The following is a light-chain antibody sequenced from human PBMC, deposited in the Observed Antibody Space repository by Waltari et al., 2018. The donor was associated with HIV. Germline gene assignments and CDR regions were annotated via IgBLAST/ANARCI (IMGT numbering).Light chain of an antibody. CDR2: EVT. V-gene: IGLV2-23*02. CDR3: CSCPRSGIRYV. Sequence: QSALTQPASVSGSPGQSITISCPGTRSNVGSDDLVPWYQQHPGEAPKLIIYEVTKRPSGVSNRFSGSKSGNTASRTISGRQAEDEADYYCCSCPRSGIRYVFGTGTKVTVL. J-gene: IGLJ1*01. CDR1: RSNVGSDDL.